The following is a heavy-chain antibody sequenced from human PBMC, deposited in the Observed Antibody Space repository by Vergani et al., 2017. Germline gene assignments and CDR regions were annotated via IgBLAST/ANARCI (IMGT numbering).Heavy chain of an antibody. CDR1: GFTFSNAW. CDR3: TTVLWEDSSSWYRGYYFDY. CDR2: IKSKTDGGTT. D-gene: IGHD6-13*01. Sequence: EVQLVESGGGLVKPGGSLRLSCAASGFTFSNAWMSWVRQAPGKGLEWVGRIKSKTDGGTTDYAAPVKGRFTISRDDSKNTLYLQMNSLKTEDTAVYYCTTVLWEDSSSWYRGYYFDYWGQGTLVTVSS. J-gene: IGHJ4*02. V-gene: IGHV3-15*01.